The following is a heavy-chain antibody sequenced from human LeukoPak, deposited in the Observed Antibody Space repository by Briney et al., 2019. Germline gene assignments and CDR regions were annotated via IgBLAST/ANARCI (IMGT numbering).Heavy chain of an antibody. CDR1: GFTLRNYG. V-gene: IGHV3-30*18. D-gene: IGHD6-19*01. CDR2: FLYDGSNQ. Sequence: GGSLRLSCQASGFTLRNYGMHWVRQAPGKGLEWVAVFLYDGSNQYYADSVKGRFTISRDQSKNTLSLQMNSLRTEDTAVYYCAKGDSSGAFDYWGQGTLVTVSS. J-gene: IGHJ4*02. CDR3: AKGDSSGAFDY.